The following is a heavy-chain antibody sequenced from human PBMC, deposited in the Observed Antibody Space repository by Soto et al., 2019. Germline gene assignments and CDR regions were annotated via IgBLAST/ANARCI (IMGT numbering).Heavy chain of an antibody. CDR2: IWYNGSNK. J-gene: IGHJ5*02. D-gene: IGHD6-19*01. CDR3: ARDMGSGWSPFDP. CDR1: GFIFSSYG. V-gene: IGHV3-33*01. Sequence: QVQLVESGGGVVQPGRSLTLSCAASGFIFSSYGMHWVRQAPGKGLEWVAVIWYNGSNKYYADSVKGRFTISRDNSKNTLYLHTNSLRVEDTAVYYCARDMGSGWSPFDPWGQGTLVTVSS.